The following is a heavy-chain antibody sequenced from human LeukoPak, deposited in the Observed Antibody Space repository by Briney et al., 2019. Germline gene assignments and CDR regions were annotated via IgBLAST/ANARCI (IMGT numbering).Heavy chain of an antibody. Sequence: GGSLRLSCAASGFTFSSYAMHWVRQAPGKGLEWVVVISYDGSNKYYADSVKGRFTISRDNAKNSLYLQMNSLRAEDMALYYCAKECSSTSCYDAFDIWGQGTMVTVSS. CDR3: AKECSSTSCYDAFDI. CDR1: GFTFSSYA. J-gene: IGHJ3*02. V-gene: IGHV3-30-3*01. CDR2: ISYDGSNK. D-gene: IGHD2-2*01.